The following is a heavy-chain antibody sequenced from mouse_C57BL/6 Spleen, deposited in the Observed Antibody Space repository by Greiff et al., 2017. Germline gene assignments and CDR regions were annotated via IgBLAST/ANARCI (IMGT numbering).Heavy chain of an antibody. CDR1: GFTFSSYT. J-gene: IGHJ2*01. CDR3: ARLHSRGFFDY. Sequence: EVHLVESGGGLVKPGGSLKLSCAASGFTFSSYTMSWVRQTPEKRLEWVATISGGGGNTYFPDSVKGRFTISRDNAKNTLYLQMSSLRSEDTALYYCARLHSRGFFDYWGQGTTLTVSS. CDR2: ISGGGGNT. V-gene: IGHV5-9*01.